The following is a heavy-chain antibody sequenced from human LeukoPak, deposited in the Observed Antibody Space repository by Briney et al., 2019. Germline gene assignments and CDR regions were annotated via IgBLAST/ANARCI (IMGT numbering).Heavy chain of an antibody. V-gene: IGHV3-23*01. J-gene: IGHJ4*02. Sequence: PGGSLRLSCAASGFTFRTFAMSWVRQTPGKGLEWVSVISGGGGSTDYADSVKGRFTVSRDNSKNTLYLQMDSLTVEDTAVYYCAKSYDISRFYPYWGQGTLVTVSS. CDR1: GFTFRTFA. CDR3: AKSYDISRFYPY. D-gene: IGHD3-22*01. CDR2: ISGGGGST.